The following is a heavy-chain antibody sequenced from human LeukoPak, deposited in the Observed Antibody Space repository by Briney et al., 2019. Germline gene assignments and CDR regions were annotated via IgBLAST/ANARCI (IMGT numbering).Heavy chain of an antibody. D-gene: IGHD3-22*01. J-gene: IGHJ1*01. CDR1: GFTFGSYG. CDR2: ITPNADRT. CDR3: AIMHGYYDGSGYWVQ. Sequence: GGSLRLSCAASGFTFGSYGMSWVRQAPGKGLEWVAFITPNADRTSYADSVEGRFTISRDNPRNTLYMQMNSLRDEDTALYYCAIMHGYYDGSGYWVQWGQGTLVTVSS. V-gene: IGHV3-23*01.